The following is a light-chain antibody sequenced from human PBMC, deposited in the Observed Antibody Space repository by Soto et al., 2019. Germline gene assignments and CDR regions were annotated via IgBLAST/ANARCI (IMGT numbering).Light chain of an antibody. J-gene: IGKJ1*01. Sequence: CRASQNINRRLAWYQQKPGKAPNLLIYDASSLESGVPARFSGGGSGTEFTLTISSLQPDDFSTFYCQQYNNYPWTFGQGTKVDIK. CDR1: QNINRR. CDR3: QQYNNYPWT. CDR2: DAS. V-gene: IGKV1-5*01.